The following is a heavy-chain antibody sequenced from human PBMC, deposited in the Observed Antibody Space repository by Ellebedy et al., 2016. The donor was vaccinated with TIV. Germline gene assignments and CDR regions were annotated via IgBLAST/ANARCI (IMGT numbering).Heavy chain of an antibody. Sequence: SGPTLVNPKETLTLTCTVSGFSLTNIIMGVRWIRQPPGKALEWLAHIFSNDEKSYSTSLEARLSISKDTAKSQVVLTVANMDPLDTATYYCVRALKYGGGDCTYKFDFWGQGALVTVSS. CDR3: VRALKYGGGDCTYKFDF. CDR2: IFSNDEK. D-gene: IGHD2-21*02. CDR1: GFSLTNIIMG. J-gene: IGHJ4*02. V-gene: IGHV2-26*01.